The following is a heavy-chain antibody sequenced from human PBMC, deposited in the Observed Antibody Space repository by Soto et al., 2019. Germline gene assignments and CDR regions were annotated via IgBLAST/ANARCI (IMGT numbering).Heavy chain of an antibody. CDR3: ARGDYCGSLRGYYYYGMDV. V-gene: IGHV4-4*02. CDR1: GGSISSSNW. J-gene: IGHJ6*02. D-gene: IGHD4-17*01. CDR2: IYHSGST. Sequence: PSETLSLTCAVSGGSISSSNWWSWVRQPPGKGLEWIGEIYHSGSTNYNPSLKSRVTISVDKSKNQFSLKLGSVTAADTAVYYCARGDYCGSLRGYYYYGMDVWGQGTTVTVSS.